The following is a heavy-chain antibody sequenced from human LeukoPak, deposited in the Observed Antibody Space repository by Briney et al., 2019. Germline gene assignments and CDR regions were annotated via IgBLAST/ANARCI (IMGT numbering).Heavy chain of an antibody. CDR3: AKFRRAKTVVAAVFDY. D-gene: IGHD6-25*01. J-gene: IGHJ4*02. V-gene: IGHV3-23*01. Sequence: PGGSLTLSCVASEFTFSIYGMSWVRQAPEKGLEWVSVISSSGADTYYADSVKGRFTISRDNSKNTLYLQMNSLRAEDTAIYYCAKFRRAKTVVAAVFDYWGQGTLVTVSS. CDR2: ISSSGADT. CDR1: EFTFSIYG.